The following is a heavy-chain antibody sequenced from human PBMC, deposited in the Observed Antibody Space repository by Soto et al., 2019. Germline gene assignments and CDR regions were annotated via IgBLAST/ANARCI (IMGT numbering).Heavy chain of an antibody. V-gene: IGHV3-74*01. D-gene: IGHD3-10*01. Sequence: EVQLVESGGGLVQPGGSLRLSCAASGFTFSSYWMHWVRQAPGKGLVWVSRINSDGRSTTYADSVKGRFTISRDNAKNTLYLQMNSLRDEDTAVYYCASYYGSGIYHPKYWGQGALFTVAS. J-gene: IGHJ4*02. CDR1: GFTFSSYW. CDR2: INSDGRST. CDR3: ASYYGSGIYHPKY.